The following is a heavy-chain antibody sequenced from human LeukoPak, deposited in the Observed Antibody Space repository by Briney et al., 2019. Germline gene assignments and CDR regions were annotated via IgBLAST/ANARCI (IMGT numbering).Heavy chain of an antibody. CDR3: AKFGGQELHNYYVAV. J-gene: IGHJ6*03. CDR2: IIDSGEST. CDR1: GFTFSSYA. V-gene: IGHV3-23*01. D-gene: IGHD3-16*01. Sequence: GGSLRLSCAASGFTFSSYAMSWVRQAPGKGLEWVSGIIDSGESTYYANFAKGRFTISRDNSNNTLYLQMNSLRAEDTAVYYCAKFGGQELHNYYVAVCGKGTTVAVSS.